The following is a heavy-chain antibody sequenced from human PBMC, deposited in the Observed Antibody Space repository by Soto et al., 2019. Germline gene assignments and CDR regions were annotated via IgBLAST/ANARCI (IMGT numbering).Heavy chain of an antibody. CDR2: ISGSGGST. J-gene: IGHJ6*02. D-gene: IGHD3-22*01. Sequence: GSLRLSCAASGFTFSSYAMSWVRQAPGKGLEWVSAISGSGGSTYYADSVKGRFTISRDNSKNTLYLQMNSLRAEDTAVYYCAKDFLYYYDSSGYYSPGVWGQGTTVTVSS. CDR3: AKDFLYYYDSSGYYSPGV. CDR1: GFTFSSYA. V-gene: IGHV3-23*01.